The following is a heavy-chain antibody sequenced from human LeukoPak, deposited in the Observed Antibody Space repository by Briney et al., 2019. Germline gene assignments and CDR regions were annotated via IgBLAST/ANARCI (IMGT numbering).Heavy chain of an antibody. D-gene: IGHD6-13*01. CDR1: GFTVSSNY. J-gene: IGHJ6*02. V-gene: IGHV3-53*01. CDR3: ATPYSSSRWYYGMDV. CDR2: IYSGGST. Sequence: GGSLRLSCAASGFTVSSNYMSWVRQAPGKGLEWVSVIYSGGSTYYADSVKGRFTISRDNSKNTLYLQMNSLRAEDTAVYYCATPYSSSRWYYGMDVWGQGTTVTVSS.